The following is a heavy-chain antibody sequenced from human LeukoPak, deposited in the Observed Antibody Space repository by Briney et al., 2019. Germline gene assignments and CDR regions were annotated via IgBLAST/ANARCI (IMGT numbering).Heavy chain of an antibody. CDR2: ISPSGGST. V-gene: IGHV1-46*01. Sequence: ASVKVSCKAFGYTFTSNYMHWVRQAPGQGPEWMGVISPSGGSTTYAQKFQGRVTLTRDMSTSTDYLELSSLRSEDTAVYYCARAEGYCTNGVCRGGDYWGQGTLVTVSS. CDR3: ARAEGYCTNGVCRGGDY. D-gene: IGHD2-8*01. CDR1: GYTFTSNY. J-gene: IGHJ4*02.